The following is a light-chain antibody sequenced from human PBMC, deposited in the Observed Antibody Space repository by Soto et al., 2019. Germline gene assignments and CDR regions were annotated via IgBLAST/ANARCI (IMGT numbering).Light chain of an antibody. CDR2: AAS. CDR3: QQSYITPST. CDR1: QSISVH. V-gene: IGKV1-39*01. J-gene: IGKJ2*01. Sequence: DIQMTQSPSSLSASVGDTVTITCRASQSISVHLNWYQQKPGKVPKLLIYAASNLQSGVPLRFSGSGSETDFALTISSLQPEAFATYYCQQSYITPSTFGQGTKLEIK.